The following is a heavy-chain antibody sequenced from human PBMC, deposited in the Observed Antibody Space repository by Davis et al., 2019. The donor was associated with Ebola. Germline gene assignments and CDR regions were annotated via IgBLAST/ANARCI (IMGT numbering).Heavy chain of an antibody. CDR3: ARDSVAVAGPGCFDY. CDR2: ISYDGSNK. CDR1: GFTFSSYA. J-gene: IGHJ4*02. Sequence: GESLKISCAASGFTFSSYAMHWVRQAPGKGLEWVAVISYDGSNKYYADSVKGRFTISRDNSKNTLYLQMNSLRAEDTAVYYCARDSVAVAGPGCFDYWGQGTLVTVSS. V-gene: IGHV3-30-3*01. D-gene: IGHD6-19*01.